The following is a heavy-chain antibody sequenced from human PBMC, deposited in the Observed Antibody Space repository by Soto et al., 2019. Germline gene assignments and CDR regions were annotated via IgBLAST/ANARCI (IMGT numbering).Heavy chain of an antibody. J-gene: IGHJ1*01. CDR2: IKPDGSNK. CDR3: AKDLTYYYDSSGYFFQH. D-gene: IGHD3-22*01. Sequence: GGSLRLSCAASGFAFNTYWMSWVRQAPGKGLEWVANIKPDGSNKYYADSVKGRFTISRDNSKNTLYLQMNSLRAEDTALYYCAKDLTYYYDSSGYFFQHWGQGTLVTVSS. CDR1: GFAFNTYW. V-gene: IGHV3-7*01.